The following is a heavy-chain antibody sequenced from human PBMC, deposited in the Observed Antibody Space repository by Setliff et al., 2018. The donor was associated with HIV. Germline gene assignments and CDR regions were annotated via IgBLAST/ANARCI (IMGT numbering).Heavy chain of an antibody. Sequence: SETLSLTCAVSGGSISSGYYWGWIRQPPGKGLEWIGSIYHSGTTYYNPSLKSRVTISVDTSKNQFSLKLSAVTAADTAVYYCARDHVFGSRTGFDPWGPGILVTVSS. CDR3: ARDHVFGSRTGFDP. CDR2: IYHSGTT. D-gene: IGHD3-10*01. J-gene: IGHJ5*02. CDR1: GGSISSGYY. V-gene: IGHV4-38-2*01.